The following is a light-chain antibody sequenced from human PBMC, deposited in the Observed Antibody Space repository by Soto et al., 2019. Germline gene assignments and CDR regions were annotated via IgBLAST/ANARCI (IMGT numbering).Light chain of an antibody. CDR2: DTS. Sequence: EIVLKQSPATLSLSPGETATLSCRASPGVDRYLARYQQKVGQSPRLIIYDTSNRATGVPPRFSGSGYGTDFTLTITSLQPEDYALYFCQHRRDSPPGFGPGTRVEIK. CDR1: PGVDRY. CDR3: QHRRDSPPG. V-gene: IGKV3-11*01. J-gene: IGKJ3*01.